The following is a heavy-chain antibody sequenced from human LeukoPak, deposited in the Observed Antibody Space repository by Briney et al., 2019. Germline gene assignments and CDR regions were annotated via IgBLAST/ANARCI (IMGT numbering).Heavy chain of an antibody. V-gene: IGHV1-3*01. CDR2: INAGNGNT. J-gene: IGHJ4*02. CDR3: ARDLSSSGW. Sequence: GSSVEVSCKASGGTFSSYAISWVRQAPGQRLEWMGWINAGNGNTKYSQKFQVRVTITRDTSASTAYMELSSLRSEDTAVYYCARDLSSSGWWGQGTLVTVSS. CDR1: GGTFSSYA. D-gene: IGHD6-19*01.